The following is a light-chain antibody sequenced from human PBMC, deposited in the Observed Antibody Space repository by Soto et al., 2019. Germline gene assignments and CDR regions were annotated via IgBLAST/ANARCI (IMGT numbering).Light chain of an antibody. CDR2: EVS. J-gene: IGLJ2*01. V-gene: IGLV2-14*01. CDR3: ASYTSSSTSVI. CDR1: SSDVGAYNF. Sequence: QSALTQPASVSGSPGQSITISCTGSSSDVGAYNFVSWYQHHPGKAPKLIIFEVSNRPSGISSRFSGSKSGNTASLTISGLQAEDEADYYCASYTSSSTSVIFGRGTKLTVL.